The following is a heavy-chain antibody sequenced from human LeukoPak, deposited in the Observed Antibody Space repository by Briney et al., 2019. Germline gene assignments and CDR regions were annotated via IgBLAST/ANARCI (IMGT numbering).Heavy chain of an antibody. CDR3: AKDYLGQLVLFDI. D-gene: IGHD6-13*01. V-gene: IGHV3-23*01. J-gene: IGHJ3*02. CDR2: ITGSGDMT. CDR1: GFTFGSYA. Sequence: SGGSLRLSCAASGFTFGSYAMSWVRQAPGKGLEWVSGITGSGDMTFYADSVKGRFTVSRDNSKDTLYLQMNSLRAEDTAVYFCAKDYLGQLVLFDIWGQGTMVTVSS.